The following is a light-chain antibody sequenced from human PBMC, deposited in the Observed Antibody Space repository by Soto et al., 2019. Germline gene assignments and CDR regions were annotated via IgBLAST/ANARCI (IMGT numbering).Light chain of an antibody. Sequence: DIQMTQAPSTLSASVGDRVTITCRASQSISYWLAWYQQKPGKAPNLLIYDASNLESGVPSRFSGSGFGTEFTLTISSLQPDDFATYYCQQYNSYSWTFVQGTKVDLK. CDR2: DAS. V-gene: IGKV1-5*01. J-gene: IGKJ1*01. CDR3: QQYNSYSWT. CDR1: QSISYW.